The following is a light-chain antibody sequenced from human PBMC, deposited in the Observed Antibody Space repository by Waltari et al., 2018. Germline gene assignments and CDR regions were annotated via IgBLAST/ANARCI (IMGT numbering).Light chain of an antibody. J-gene: IGKJ4*01. Sequence: DIVMTQSPDSLAVSLGERATINCKSSESVLFSSRNKNHLAWYQQKPGHPPKLLLYWASTRESGIPDRFSGSGSGTDFTLTISSLQAEDVAIYYCQQYYDSPLTFGGGTKVEIK. CDR1: ESVLFSSRNKNH. V-gene: IGKV4-1*01. CDR3: QQYYDSPLT. CDR2: WAS.